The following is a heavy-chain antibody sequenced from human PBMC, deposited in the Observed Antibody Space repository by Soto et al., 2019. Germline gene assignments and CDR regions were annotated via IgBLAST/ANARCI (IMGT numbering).Heavy chain of an antibody. Sequence: EVQLAESGGGLVQPGGSLRLSCAASGFTVSTKYMSWVRQAPGKGLEWVSVIYSGGSTFYADSVRGRFTISRDNSKNTVNLQMNSLRAEDTAVYYCARDPWAADYWGQGTLDTVSS. D-gene: IGHD3-16*01. CDR1: GFTVSTKY. CDR2: IYSGGST. V-gene: IGHV3-66*01. J-gene: IGHJ4*02. CDR3: ARDPWAADY.